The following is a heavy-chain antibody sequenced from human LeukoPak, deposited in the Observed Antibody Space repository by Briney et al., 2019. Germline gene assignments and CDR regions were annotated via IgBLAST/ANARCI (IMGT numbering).Heavy chain of an antibody. CDR3: ARVMRQEMATIR. CDR1: GYTFTGYY. Sequence: ASVKVSCMASGYTFTGYYMHWGRQAPGQGLEWMGWINPNSGGTNYAQKFQGRVTMTRDTSISTAYMELSRLRSDDTAVYYCARVMRQEMATIRWGQGTLVTVSS. CDR2: INPNSGGT. D-gene: IGHD5-24*01. V-gene: IGHV1-2*02. J-gene: IGHJ4*02.